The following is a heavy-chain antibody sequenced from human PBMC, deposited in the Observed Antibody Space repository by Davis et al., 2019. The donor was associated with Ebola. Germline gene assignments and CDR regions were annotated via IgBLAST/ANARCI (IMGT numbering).Heavy chain of an antibody. V-gene: IGHV4-34*01. CDR2: ISHHNGDT. D-gene: IGHD6-6*01. CDR3: ARVSVWVIAARGYNWFDP. Sequence: MPSETLSLTCAVYGGSFTDYFWSWIRQPPQKGLEWIGEISHHNGDTNYNPSLKSRVTISVDTSKNQFSLKLSSVTAADTAVYYCARVSVWVIAARGYNWFDPWGQGTLVTVSS. CDR1: GGSFTDYF. J-gene: IGHJ5*02.